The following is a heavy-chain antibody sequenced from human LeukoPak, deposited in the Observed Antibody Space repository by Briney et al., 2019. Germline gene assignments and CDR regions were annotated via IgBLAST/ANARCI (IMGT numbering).Heavy chain of an antibody. D-gene: IGHD2-2*01. CDR3: ARGKYQSRH. J-gene: IGHJ4*02. CDR2: IKSDGSEK. Sequence: GGSLRLSCAASGFTFSAYWMTWVRQAPGKGLEWVADIKSDGSEKYYVDSVKGRFTISRDNAKNSLSLQLNSLRAEDTAVYFCARGKYQSRHWGQGSLVTVSS. V-gene: IGHV3-7*01. CDR1: GFTFSAYW.